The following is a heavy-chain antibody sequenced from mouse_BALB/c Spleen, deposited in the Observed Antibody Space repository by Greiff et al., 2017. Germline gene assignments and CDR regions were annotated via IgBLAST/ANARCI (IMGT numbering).Heavy chain of an antibody. D-gene: IGHD2-4*01. V-gene: IGHV14-3*02. CDR3: ASMITYYAMDY. CDR2: IDPANGNT. J-gene: IGHJ4*01. CDR1: GFNIKDTY. Sequence: EVKLQESGAELVKPGASVKLSCTASGFNIKDTYMHWVKQRPEQGLEWIGRIDPANGNTKYDPKFQGKATITADTSSNTAYLQLSSLTSEDTAVYYCASMITYYAMDYWGQGTSVTVSS.